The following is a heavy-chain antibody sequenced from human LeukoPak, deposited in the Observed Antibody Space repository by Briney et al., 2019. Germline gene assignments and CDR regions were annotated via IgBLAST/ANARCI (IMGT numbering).Heavy chain of an antibody. Sequence: AGGSLRLSCAASGFTFSSYGMHWVRQAPGKGLGWVAVIWYDGNNKYYAYSVKGRFTISRDNSKNTLYLQMNSLRAEDTAVYYCARDLGAGLGEAFDIWGQGTMVTVSS. V-gene: IGHV3-33*08. CDR1: GFTFSSYG. D-gene: IGHD3-16*01. CDR3: ARDLGAGLGEAFDI. J-gene: IGHJ3*02. CDR2: IWYDGNNK.